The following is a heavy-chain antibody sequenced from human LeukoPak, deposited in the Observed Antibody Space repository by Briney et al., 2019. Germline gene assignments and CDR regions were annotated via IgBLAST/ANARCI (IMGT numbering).Heavy chain of an antibody. Sequence: PGGSLRLSCAASGFTFSSYWMSWVRQAPGKGPEWVANIKQDGSEKYYVDSVKGRFTISRDNAKNSLYLQMNSLRAEDTAVYYCAREAIGGYGTMDYWGQGTLVTVSS. V-gene: IGHV3-7*01. J-gene: IGHJ4*02. CDR3: AREAIGGYGTMDY. CDR1: GFTFSSYW. CDR2: IKQDGSEK. D-gene: IGHD5-12*01.